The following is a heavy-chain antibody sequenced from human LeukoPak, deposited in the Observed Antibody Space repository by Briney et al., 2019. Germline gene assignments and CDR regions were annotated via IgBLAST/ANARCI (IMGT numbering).Heavy chain of an antibody. D-gene: IGHD2-2*01. CDR1: GFTFSSYG. CDR2: IWYDGSNK. V-gene: IGHV3-33*01. CDR3: ARQRQLLTFDY. Sequence: PGGSPRLSCAASGFTFSSYGMHWVRQAPGKGLEWVAVIWYDGSNKYYADSVKGRFTISRDNSKNTLYLQMNSLRAEDTAVYYCARQRQLLTFDYWGQGTLVTVSS. J-gene: IGHJ4*02.